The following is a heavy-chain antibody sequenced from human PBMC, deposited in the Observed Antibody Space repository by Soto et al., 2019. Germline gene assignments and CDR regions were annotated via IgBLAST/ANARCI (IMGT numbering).Heavy chain of an antibody. CDR3: ARVIIVVVPAADIYYYYGMDV. Sequence: LETLSLTYAVSGGYIGSSNGWRWVRKPPGKGLEWIGEIYHSGSTNYNPSLKSRVTISVDKSKNQFSLKLSSVTAADTAVYYCARVIIVVVPAADIYYYYGMDVWGQGTTVTVSS. CDR2: IYHSGST. V-gene: IGHV4-4*02. D-gene: IGHD2-2*01. CDR1: GGYIGSSNG. J-gene: IGHJ6*02.